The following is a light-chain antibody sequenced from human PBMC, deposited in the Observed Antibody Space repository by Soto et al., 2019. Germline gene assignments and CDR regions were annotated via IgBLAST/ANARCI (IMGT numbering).Light chain of an antibody. V-gene: IGLV1-44*01. Sequence: QSVLSQPPSASGTPGQRVTISCSGSSSNIGSNTVNWYQQFPGTAPKLLIYFNIQRPSGVPDRFSGSKSGTSASLAISGLQSEDEADYYCASWDDSLSGFVFGTGTKLTVL. J-gene: IGLJ1*01. CDR2: FNI. CDR1: SSNIGSNT. CDR3: ASWDDSLSGFV.